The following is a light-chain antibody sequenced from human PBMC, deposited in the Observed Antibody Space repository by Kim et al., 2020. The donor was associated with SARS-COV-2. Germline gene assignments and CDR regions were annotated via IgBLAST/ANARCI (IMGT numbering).Light chain of an antibody. J-gene: IGKJ5*01. CDR1: QGISSY. CDR3: QQYYSYPLS. Sequence: AIRMTQSPSSFSASTGDRVTITCRASQGISSYLAWYQQKPGKAPKLLIYAASTLQSGVPSRFSGSGSGTDFTLTISCLQSEYFATYYCQQYYSYPLSFGQGTRLEIK. CDR2: AAS. V-gene: IGKV1-8*01.